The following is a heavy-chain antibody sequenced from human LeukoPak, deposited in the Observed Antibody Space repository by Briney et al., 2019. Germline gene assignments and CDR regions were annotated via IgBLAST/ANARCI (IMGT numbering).Heavy chain of an antibody. J-gene: IGHJ3*02. CDR1: GGTFSSYA. CDR2: IIPILGIA. Sequence: GASVKVSCKASGGTFSSYAISWVRQAPGQGLEWMGRIIPILGIANYAQKFQGRVTITADKSTSTAYMELSSLRSEDTAVYYCARGFMNYYDSSGWAFDIWGQGTMVTVSS. V-gene: IGHV1-69*04. D-gene: IGHD3-22*01. CDR3: ARGFMNYYDSSGWAFDI.